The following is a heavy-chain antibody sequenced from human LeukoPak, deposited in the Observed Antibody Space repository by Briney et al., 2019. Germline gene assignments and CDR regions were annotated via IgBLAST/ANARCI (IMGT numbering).Heavy chain of an antibody. D-gene: IGHD6-6*01. Sequence: PSETLSLTCTVSGGSISSYYWSWIRQPAGKGLEWIGRIYTSGSTNYNPSLKSRVTMSVDTSKNQFSLKLSSVTAEDTAIYYCAKGSAAGRPYYFDNWGQGTLVTVSS. CDR1: GGSISSYY. CDR2: IYTSGST. CDR3: AKGSAAGRPYYFDN. J-gene: IGHJ4*02. V-gene: IGHV4-4*07.